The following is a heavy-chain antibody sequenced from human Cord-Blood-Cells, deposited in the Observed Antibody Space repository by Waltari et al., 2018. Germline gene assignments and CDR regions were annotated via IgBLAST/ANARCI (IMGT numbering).Heavy chain of an antibody. CDR3: ARAGEFVVVPAAIGGLHNWFDP. CDR2: INPNSGGT. J-gene: IGHJ5*02. CDR1: GYTLTGYY. V-gene: IGHV1-2*04. Sequence: QVQLVQSGAEVKKPGASVKVSCKASGYTLTGYYIQWVRQAPGQGLEWMGWINPNSGGTNYAQKFQGWVTMTRDTSISTAYMELSRLRSDDTAVYYCARAGEFVVVPAAIGGLHNWFDPWGQGTLVTVSS. D-gene: IGHD2-2*01.